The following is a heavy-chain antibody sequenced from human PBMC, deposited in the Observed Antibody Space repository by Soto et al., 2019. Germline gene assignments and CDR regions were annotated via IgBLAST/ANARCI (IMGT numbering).Heavy chain of an antibody. V-gene: IGHV3-30*18. D-gene: IGHD3-3*01. J-gene: IGHJ5*02. CDR1: GFIFSDYG. CDR3: AKNHLPQSYYDLPWFDP. Sequence: HPGGSLRLSCAASGFIFSDYGMHWVRQAPGKGLEWMAIISSDGSDKYYADSVKGRFTISRDNSKNTLYLQMNSLRAEDTAVYYCAKNHLPQSYYDLPWFDPWGQGTLVTVSS. CDR2: ISSDGSDK.